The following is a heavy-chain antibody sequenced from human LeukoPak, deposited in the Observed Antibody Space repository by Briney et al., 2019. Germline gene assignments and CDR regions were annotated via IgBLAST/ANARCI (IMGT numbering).Heavy chain of an antibody. V-gene: IGHV3-48*03. CDR3: ARAFQELPQLYYYYYMDV. D-gene: IGHD6-13*01. Sequence: PGGSLRLSCAASGFTFSSYEMNWVRQAPGKGLEWVSYISSSGSTKYYADSVKGRFTISGDNAKNSLYLQTNSLRAEDTAVYYCARAFQELPQLYYYYYMDVWGKGTTVTVSS. CDR1: GFTFSSYE. CDR2: ISSSGSTK. J-gene: IGHJ6*03.